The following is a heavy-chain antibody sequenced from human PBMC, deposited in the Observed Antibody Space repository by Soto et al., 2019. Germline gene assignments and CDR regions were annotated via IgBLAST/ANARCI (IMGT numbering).Heavy chain of an antibody. J-gene: IGHJ3*02. CDR2: ISSSGSTI. D-gene: IGHD3-10*01. CDR3: AREPAYYGSGLSDAFDI. V-gene: IGHV3-11*01. Sequence: GESLKISCAASGFTFSDYYMSWIRQAPGKGLEWVSYISSSGSTIYYADSVKGRFTISRDNAKNSLYLQMNSLRAEDTAVYYCAREPAYYGSGLSDAFDIWGQGTMVTVSS. CDR1: GFTFSDYY.